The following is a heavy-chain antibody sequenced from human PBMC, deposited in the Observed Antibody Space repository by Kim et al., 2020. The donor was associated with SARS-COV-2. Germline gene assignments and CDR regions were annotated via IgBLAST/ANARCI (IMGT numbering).Heavy chain of an antibody. D-gene: IGHD2-8*01. CDR1: GFSLNTRGMC. Sequence: SGPTLVKPTQTLTLTCTFSGFSLNTRGMCVSWIRQPPGQALEWLARIDWDNDKYYNTSLKTRLTISKDTTKNQVVLTMTNMDPVDTATYCCARTSAKGSCTTVSCLKAGWFAPSGQRTLVTVSS. CDR2: IDWDNDK. CDR3: ARTSAKGSCTTVSCLKAGWFAP. V-gene: IGHV2-70*11. J-gene: IGHJ5*02.